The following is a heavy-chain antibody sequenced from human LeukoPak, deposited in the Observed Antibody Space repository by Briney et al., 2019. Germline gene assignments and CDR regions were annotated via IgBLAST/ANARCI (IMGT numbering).Heavy chain of an antibody. Sequence: SETLSLTCTVSGGSISSSSYYWGWIRQPPGKGLEWIGSIYYSGSTYYNPSLKSRVTISVDTSKNQFSLKLSSVTAADTAVYYCARDVGMDVWGQGTTVTVSS. CDR2: IYYSGST. J-gene: IGHJ6*02. V-gene: IGHV4-39*02. CDR3: ARDVGMDV. CDR1: GGSISSSSYY.